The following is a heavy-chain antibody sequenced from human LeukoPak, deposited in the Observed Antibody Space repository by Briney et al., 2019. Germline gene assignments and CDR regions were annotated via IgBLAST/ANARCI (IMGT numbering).Heavy chain of an antibody. J-gene: IGHJ6*03. D-gene: IGHD3-3*01. CDR3: ARGTGSVPFWAVLYYMDV. V-gene: IGHV4-39*07. Sequence: SETLSLTCTVSGASISSSSYYWGWIRQPPEKGLEWIGEINHSGSTNYNPSLKSRVTISVDTSKNQFSLKLSSVTAADTAVYYCARGTGSVPFWAVLYYMDVWGKGTTVTVSS. CDR2: INHSGST. CDR1: GASISSSSYY.